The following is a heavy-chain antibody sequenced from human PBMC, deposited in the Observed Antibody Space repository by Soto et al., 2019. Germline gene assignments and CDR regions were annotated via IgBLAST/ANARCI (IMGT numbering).Heavy chain of an antibody. Sequence: EVQLVESGGGLVQPGGSLRLSCAASGFTFSSYWMSWVRQAPGKGLEWVANIKQDGSEKYYVDSVKGRFTISRDNAKNSLYLQMNSRRAEDTAVYYCAGEFSSWYEGDWFDPWGQGTLVTVSS. J-gene: IGHJ5*02. V-gene: IGHV3-7*01. CDR3: AGEFSSWYEGDWFDP. D-gene: IGHD6-13*01. CDR1: GFTFSSYW. CDR2: IKQDGSEK.